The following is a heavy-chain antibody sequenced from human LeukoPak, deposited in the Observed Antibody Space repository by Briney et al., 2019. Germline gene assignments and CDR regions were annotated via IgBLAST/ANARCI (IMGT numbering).Heavy chain of an antibody. V-gene: IGHV4-4*07. J-gene: IGHJ4*02. CDR2: IYISGST. D-gene: IGHD4-17*01. CDR1: GGSISSYY. CDR3: ARETTAHGYFDY. Sequence: SETLSLTCTVSGGSISSYYWSWIRQPAGKGLEWIGRIYISGSTNYNPSLKSRVTISLDTSKNQFSLKLSSVTAADTAVYYCARETTAHGYFDYWGQGTLVTVSS.